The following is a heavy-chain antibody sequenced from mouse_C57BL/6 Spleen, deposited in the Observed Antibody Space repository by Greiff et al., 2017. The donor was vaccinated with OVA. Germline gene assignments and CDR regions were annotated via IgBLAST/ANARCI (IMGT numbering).Heavy chain of an antibody. CDR1: GYTFTSYW. CDR2: IYPSDSET. CDR3: ARGLGRRAWFAY. J-gene: IGHJ3*01. Sequence: QVQLQQPGAELVRPGSSVKLSCKASGYTFTSYWMDWVKQRPGQGLEWIGNIYPSDSETHYNQKFKDKATLTVDKSSSTAYMQLSSLTSEDSAVYYCARGLGRRAWFAYWGQGTLVTVSA. V-gene: IGHV1-61*01. D-gene: IGHD4-1*01.